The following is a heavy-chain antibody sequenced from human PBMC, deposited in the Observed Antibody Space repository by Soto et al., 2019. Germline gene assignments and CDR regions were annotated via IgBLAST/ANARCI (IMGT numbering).Heavy chain of an antibody. CDR1: GGSISSGGYY. D-gene: IGHD4-17*01. CDR2: IYYSGST. Sequence: LSLTFTVSGGSISSGGYYWSWIRQHPVKGLEWIGYIYYSGSTYYNPSLKSRVTISVDTSKNQFSLKLSSVTAADTAVYYCARGPAVPTGLGYFEYLGQGTLVNVSS. V-gene: IGHV4-31*03. J-gene: IGHJ4*02. CDR3: ARGPAVPTGLGYFEY.